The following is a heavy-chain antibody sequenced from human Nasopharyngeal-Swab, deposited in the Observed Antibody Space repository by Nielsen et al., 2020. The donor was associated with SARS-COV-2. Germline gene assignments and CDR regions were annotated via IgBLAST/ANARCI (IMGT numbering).Heavy chain of an antibody. V-gene: IGHV3-23*01. J-gene: IGHJ6*02. Sequence: GGSLRLSCAASGFTFSSYAMSWVRQAPGKGLEWVSAISGSGGSTYYADSVKGRFTISRDNSKNTLYLQMNSLRAEDTAVSYCAKAYYSNYGHYYYYGMDVWGQGTTVTVSS. CDR2: ISGSGGST. CDR1: GFTFSSYA. D-gene: IGHD4-11*01. CDR3: AKAYYSNYGHYYYYGMDV.